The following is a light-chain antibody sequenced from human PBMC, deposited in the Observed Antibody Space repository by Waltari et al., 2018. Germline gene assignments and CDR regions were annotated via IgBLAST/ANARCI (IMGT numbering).Light chain of an antibody. CDR1: SGSVSTGFP. V-gene: IGLV8-61*01. Sequence: TVVTQEPSFSVSPGGTVTLTCALSSGSVSTGFPPGWYQQSPGQGLRLVIYRTNTRSSGFPDLFTGWVLGRKGALPIPGSQADDESVYYGVLYLRRGIWVVGGGTTLPVL. CDR2: RTN. CDR3: VLYLRRGIWV. J-gene: IGLJ3*02.